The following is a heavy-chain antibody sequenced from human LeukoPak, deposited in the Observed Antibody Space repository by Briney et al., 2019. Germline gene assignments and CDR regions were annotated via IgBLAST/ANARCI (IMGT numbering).Heavy chain of an antibody. CDR2: ISSSGRTI. D-gene: IGHD1-26*01. CDR1: GFTFSSYE. Sequence: GGSLRLSCAASGFTFSSYEMNWVRQAPGEGLEWVSYISSSGRTIYYADSVKGRFTISRDNAKDSLYLQMNSLRAEDTAVYYCAREGGSFFFEYWGQGTLVTVSS. J-gene: IGHJ4*02. V-gene: IGHV3-48*03. CDR3: AREGGSFFFEY.